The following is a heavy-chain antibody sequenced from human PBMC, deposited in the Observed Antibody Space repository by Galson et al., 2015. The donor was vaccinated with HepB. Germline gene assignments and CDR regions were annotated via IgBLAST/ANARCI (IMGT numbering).Heavy chain of an antibody. D-gene: IGHD3-22*01. CDR3: ARSGRYYDSSGYYNTYFDY. CDR2: ISAYNGNT. CDR1: GYTFTSYG. Sequence: QSGAEVKKPGASVKVSCKASGYTFTSYGISWVRQAPGQGLEWMGWISAYNGNTNYAQKLQGRVTMTTDTSTSTAYMELRSLRSDDTAVYYCARSGRYYDSSGYYNTYFDYWGQGTLVTVSS. J-gene: IGHJ4*02. V-gene: IGHV1-18*04.